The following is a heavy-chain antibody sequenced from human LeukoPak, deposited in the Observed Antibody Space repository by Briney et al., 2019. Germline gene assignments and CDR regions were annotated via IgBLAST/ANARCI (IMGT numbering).Heavy chain of an antibody. J-gene: IGHJ4*02. CDR3: ARGCSGGSCFDY. V-gene: IGHV3-53*01. CDR2: TYFGGTT. CDR1: GFAINTNY. Sequence: GGSLRLSCVASGFAINTNYMNWVRQAPGKELEWVSITYFGGTTYYADSVKGRFTISRDNSKNTLYLQMNSLRADDTAVYYCARGCSGGSCFDYWGQGTLVTVSS. D-gene: IGHD2-15*01.